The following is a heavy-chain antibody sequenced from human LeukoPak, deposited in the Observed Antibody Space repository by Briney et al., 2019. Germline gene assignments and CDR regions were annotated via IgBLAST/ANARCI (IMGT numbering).Heavy chain of an antibody. Sequence: SSGTLSLTCAVSGGSISSSNWWSWVRQPPGKGLEWIGEIYHSGSTNYNPSLKSRVTISVDKSKNQFSLKLSSVTAADTAVYYCAREPGNYDFWSGYYRSDAFDIWGQGTMVTVSS. J-gene: IGHJ3*02. V-gene: IGHV4-4*02. CDR2: IYHSGST. CDR3: AREPGNYDFWSGYYRSDAFDI. D-gene: IGHD3-3*01. CDR1: GGSISSSNW.